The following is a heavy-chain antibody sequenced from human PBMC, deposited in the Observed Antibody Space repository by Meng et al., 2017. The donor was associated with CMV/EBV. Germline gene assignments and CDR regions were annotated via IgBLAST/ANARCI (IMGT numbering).Heavy chain of an antibody. CDR2: IIPIFGTA. Sequence: VPLLRSGAAVKRPGSSVQVSCKASGGTFSSYAISWVRQAPGQGLEWMGGIIPIFGTANYAQKFQGRVTITADESTSTAYMELSSLRSEDTAVYYCARMPRDGYNYIDYWGQGTLVTVSS. CDR3: ARMPRDGYNYIDY. D-gene: IGHD5-24*01. V-gene: IGHV1-69*12. J-gene: IGHJ4*02. CDR1: GGTFSSYA.